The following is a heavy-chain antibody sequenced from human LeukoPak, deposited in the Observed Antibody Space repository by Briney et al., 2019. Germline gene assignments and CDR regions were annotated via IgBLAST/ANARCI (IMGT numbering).Heavy chain of an antibody. CDR3: ARGPENYYDSPGWFDP. D-gene: IGHD3-22*01. Sequence: ASVKVSCKASGYTFTSYYMHWVRQAPGQGLEWMGIINPSGGSTSYAQKFQGRVTMTRDTSTSTVYMELSSLRSEDTAVYYCARGPENYYDSPGWFDPWGQGTLVNVSS. CDR1: GYTFTSYY. CDR2: INPSGGST. J-gene: IGHJ5*02. V-gene: IGHV1-46*01.